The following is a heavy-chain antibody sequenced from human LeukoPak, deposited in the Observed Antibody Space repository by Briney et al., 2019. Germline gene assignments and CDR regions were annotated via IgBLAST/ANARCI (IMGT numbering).Heavy chain of an antibody. D-gene: IGHD6-13*01. CDR3: AKRSQYSSSFRHFDY. J-gene: IGHJ4*02. Sequence: GGSLRLSCAASGFTFSSYAMSWVRQAPGKGLEWVSAISGSGGSTYYADSVKGRSTISRDNSKNTLYLQMNSLRAEDTAVYYCAKRSQYSSSFRHFDYWGQGTLVTVSS. CDR1: GFTFSSYA. CDR2: ISGSGGST. V-gene: IGHV3-23*01.